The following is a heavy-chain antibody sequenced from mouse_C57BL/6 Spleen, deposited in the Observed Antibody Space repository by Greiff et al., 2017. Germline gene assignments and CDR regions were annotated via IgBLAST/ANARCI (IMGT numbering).Heavy chain of an antibody. J-gene: IGHJ3*01. D-gene: IGHD2-4*01. V-gene: IGHV1-82*01. CDR3: ARGHYDYPFAY. CDR1: GYAFSSSW. Sequence: QVQLQQSGPELVKPGASVKISCKASGYAFSSSWMNWVKQRPGKGLEWIGRIYPGDGDTNYNGKFKGKATLTADKSSSTAYMQLSSLTSEDSAVXFCARGHYDYPFAYWGQGTLVTVSA. CDR2: IYPGDGDT.